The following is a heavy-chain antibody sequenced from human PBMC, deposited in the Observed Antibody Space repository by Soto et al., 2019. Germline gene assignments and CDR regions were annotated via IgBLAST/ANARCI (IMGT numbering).Heavy chain of an antibody. D-gene: IGHD6-13*01. J-gene: IGHJ4*02. CDR2: IWYDGSNK. V-gene: IGHV3-33*01. Sequence: QVQLVESGGGVVQPGRSLRLSCAASGFTFSNYGMHWFRQAPGKGLEWVALIWYDGSNKYYGDSVKGRFTISRDNSKNTLYLQMNSLRAEDTAVYYCAREYTNSWPLDYWGQGTLVIVSS. CDR3: AREYTNSWPLDY. CDR1: GFTFSNYG.